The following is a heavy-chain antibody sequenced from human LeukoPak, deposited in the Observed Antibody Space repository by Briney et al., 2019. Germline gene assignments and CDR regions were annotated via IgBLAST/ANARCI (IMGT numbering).Heavy chain of an antibody. J-gene: IGHJ4*02. CDR1: GGTFSSYA. CDR3: ARGWVEWELATGEDFDY. CDR2: IIPILGIA. V-gene: IGHV1-69*04. D-gene: IGHD1-26*01. Sequence: EASVKVSCKASGGTFSSYAISWVRQAPGQGLEWMGRIIPILGIANYAQKFQGRVTITADKSTSTAYMELSSLRSEDTAVYYCARGWVEWELATGEDFDYWGQGTLVTVSS.